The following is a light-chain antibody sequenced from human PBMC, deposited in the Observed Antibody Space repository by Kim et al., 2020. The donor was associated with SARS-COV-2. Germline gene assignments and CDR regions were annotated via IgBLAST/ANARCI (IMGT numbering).Light chain of an antibody. CDR2: SNN. CDR3: AAWDDSLNGVV. V-gene: IGLV1-44*01. J-gene: IGLJ2*01. Sequence: GQRVPISCSGSSSNIGSNTVNWYQQLPGTAPKLLIYSNNQRSSGVPDRFSGSKSGTSASLAISGLQSEDEADYYCAAWDDSLNGVVFGGGTQLTVL. CDR1: SSNIGSNT.